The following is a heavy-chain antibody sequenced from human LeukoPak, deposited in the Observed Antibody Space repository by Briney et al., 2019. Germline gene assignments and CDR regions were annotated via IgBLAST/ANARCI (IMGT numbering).Heavy chain of an antibody. D-gene: IGHD1-26*01. CDR3: ASAAPHAGELPWRYRPNKINDY. CDR2: ISYDGSNK. Sequence: GGSLRLSCAASGFTFSSYAMHWVRQAPGKGLEWVAVISYDGSNKYYADSVKGRFTISRDNAKNSLYLQMNSLRDEDTAVYYCASAAPHAGELPWRYRPNKINDYWGQGTLVTVSS. CDR1: GFTFSSYA. V-gene: IGHV3-30-3*01. J-gene: IGHJ4*02.